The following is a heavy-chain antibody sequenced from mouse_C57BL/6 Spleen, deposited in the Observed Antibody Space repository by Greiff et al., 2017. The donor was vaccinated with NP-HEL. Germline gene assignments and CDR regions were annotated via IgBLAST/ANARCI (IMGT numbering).Heavy chain of an antibody. D-gene: IGHD2-2*01. J-gene: IGHJ2*01. Sequence: QVQLQQSGAELMKPGASVKLSCKATGYTFTGYWIEWVKQRPGHGLEWIGEILPGSGSTNYNEKFKGKATFTADTSSNTAYMQLSSLTTEDSAIFYCSLTSTMVTNYFDYWGQGTTLTVSS. V-gene: IGHV1-9*01. CDR3: SLTSTMVTNYFDY. CDR2: ILPGSGST. CDR1: GYTFTGYW.